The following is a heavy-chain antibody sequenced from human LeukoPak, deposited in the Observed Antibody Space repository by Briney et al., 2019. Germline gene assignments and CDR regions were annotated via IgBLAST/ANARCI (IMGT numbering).Heavy chain of an antibody. CDR1: GFTVSIYA. V-gene: IGHV3-23*01. CDR2: ISGSGGST. D-gene: IGHD6-13*01. Sequence: PGGSLRLSCAASGFTVSIYAMSWVRQAPGKGLECVSAISGSGGSTYYADSVKGRFTISRDNSKNTLYLQMNSLRAEDTAVYYCAKSISRRYDYYGMDVWGQGTTVTVSS. J-gene: IGHJ6*02. CDR3: AKSISRRYDYYGMDV.